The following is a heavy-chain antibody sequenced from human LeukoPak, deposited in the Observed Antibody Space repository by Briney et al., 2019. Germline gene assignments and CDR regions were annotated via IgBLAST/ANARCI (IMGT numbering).Heavy chain of an antibody. Sequence: SETLSLTCTVSGGSISSYYRSWIRQPPGKGLEWIGYIYYSGSTNYNPSLKSRVTISVDTSKNQFSLKLSSVTAADTAVYYCARGARGYSGYDFDYWGQGTLVTVSS. V-gene: IGHV4-59*01. J-gene: IGHJ4*02. CDR3: ARGARGYSGYDFDY. CDR1: GGSISSYY. CDR2: IYYSGST. D-gene: IGHD5-12*01.